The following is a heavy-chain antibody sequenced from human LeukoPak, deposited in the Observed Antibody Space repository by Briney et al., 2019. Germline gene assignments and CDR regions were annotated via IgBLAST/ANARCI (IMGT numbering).Heavy chain of an antibody. J-gene: IGHJ4*02. Sequence: GGSLRLSCAASGFTFSSYGMHWVRQAPGKGLEWVAVISYDGSNKYYADSVKGRFTISRDNSKNTLYLQMNSLRAEDTAVYYCARDHDFWSGYYEGGSFGYWGQGTLVTVSS. D-gene: IGHD3-3*01. CDR2: ISYDGSNK. CDR1: GFTFSSYG. CDR3: ARDHDFWSGYYEGGSFGY. V-gene: IGHV3-30*03.